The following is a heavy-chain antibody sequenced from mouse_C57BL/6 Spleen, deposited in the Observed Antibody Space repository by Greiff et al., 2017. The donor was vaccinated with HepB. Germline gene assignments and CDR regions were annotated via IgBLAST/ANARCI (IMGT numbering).Heavy chain of an antibody. Sequence: EVQLQQSGAELVRPGASVKLSCTASGFNIKDDYMHWVKQRPEQGLEWIGWIDPENGDTEYASKFQGKATITADTSSNTAYLQLSSLTSEDTAVYYCTRYYGSSYRYCDVWGTGTTVTVSS. CDR3: TRYYGSSYRYCDV. CDR1: GFNIKDDY. CDR2: IDPENGDT. D-gene: IGHD1-1*01. J-gene: IGHJ1*03. V-gene: IGHV14-4*01.